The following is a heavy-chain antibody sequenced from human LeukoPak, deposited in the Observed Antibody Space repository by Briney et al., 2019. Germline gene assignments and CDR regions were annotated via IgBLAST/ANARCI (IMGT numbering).Heavy chain of an antibody. CDR3: ARVGDYGSGSYYNGILDY. V-gene: IGHV3-21*01. D-gene: IGHD3-10*01. Sequence: GGSLRLSCAASGFTFSSYSMNWVRQAPGKGLEWVSSISSSSSYIYYADSVKGRFTISRDNAKNSLYLQMNSLRAEDTAVYYCARVGDYGSGSYYNGILDYWGRGTLVTVSS. J-gene: IGHJ4*02. CDR1: GFTFSSYS. CDR2: ISSSSSYI.